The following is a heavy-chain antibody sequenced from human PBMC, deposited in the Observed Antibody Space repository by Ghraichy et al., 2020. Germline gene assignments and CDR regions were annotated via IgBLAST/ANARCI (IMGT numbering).Heavy chain of an antibody. CDR3: AKNQGCGGVCYSTYYYYYYMDV. J-gene: IGHJ6*03. Sequence: GGSLRLSCAASGFTFSTYAMHWVRQAPGKGLEYVSTISSNGGTTYYANSVRGRFTISRDNTKNTLYLQMGSPRADDMAVYYCAKNQGCGGVCYSTYYYYYYMDVWGKGTTVTGTS. CDR1: GFTFSTYA. V-gene: IGHV3-64*01. D-gene: IGHD2-21*01. CDR2: ISSNGGTT.